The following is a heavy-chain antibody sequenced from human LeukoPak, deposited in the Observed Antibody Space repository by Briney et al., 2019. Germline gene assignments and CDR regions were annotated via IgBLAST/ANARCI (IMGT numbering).Heavy chain of an antibody. CDR1: GFGLSVLS. D-gene: IGHD3-10*01. V-gene: IGHV1-24*01. CDR3: STDSGRSYFYFDF. Sequence: ASVKVSCKNSGFGLSVLSIHWMRQAPGKGLEWVGGIRPETGEPIFAQKFRGRVTITEDTFTDTGYLELRGLTSEDTAVYYCSTDSGRSYFYFDFWGQGTLVTVSS. CDR2: IRPETGEP. J-gene: IGHJ4*02.